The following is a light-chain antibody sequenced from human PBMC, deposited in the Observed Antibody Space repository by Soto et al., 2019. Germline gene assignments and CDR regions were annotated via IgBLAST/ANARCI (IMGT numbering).Light chain of an antibody. V-gene: IGLV2-8*01. CDR1: SSDVDDYNY. CDR2: EVN. J-gene: IGLJ2*01. Sequence: QSVLTQPPSASGSPGQSVTISCTGTSSDVDDYNYVSWYQQHPGKAPKLIIYEVNVRPSGVPDRFSGSKSGNTASLTVSGLQAEDEADYYCSSSAGSNNLGVFGGGTKVTVL. CDR3: SSSAGSNNLGV.